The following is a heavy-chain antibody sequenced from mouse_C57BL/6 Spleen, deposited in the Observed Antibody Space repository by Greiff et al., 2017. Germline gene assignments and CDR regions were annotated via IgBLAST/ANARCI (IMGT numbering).Heavy chain of an antibody. D-gene: IGHD2-4*01. CDR3: ARWTDDYSPFGY. CDR2: IYPGSGST. CDR1: GYTFTSYW. J-gene: IGHJ2*01. Sequence: QVQLKQPGAELVKPGASVKMSCKASGYTFTSYWITWVKQRPGQGLEWIGDIYPGSGSTNYNEKFKSKATLTVDTSSSTAYMQLSSLTSEDSAVYYCARWTDDYSPFGYWGQGTTLTVSS. V-gene: IGHV1-55*01.